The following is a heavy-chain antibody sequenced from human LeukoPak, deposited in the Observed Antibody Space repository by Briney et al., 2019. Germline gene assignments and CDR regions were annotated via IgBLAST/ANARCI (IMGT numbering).Heavy chain of an antibody. CDR2: IFYSGST. CDR3: ATRRSGSHPYY. Sequence: SETLSLTCTVSGASVSSSCYYWEWIRQPPGKGLEWVGSIFYSGSTNYNPSLKSRVTMSVDTSKNQFSLRLSSVTATDTAVYYCATRRSGSHPYYWGQGTLVTVSS. CDR1: GASVSSSCYY. J-gene: IGHJ4*02. D-gene: IGHD1-26*01. V-gene: IGHV4-39*01.